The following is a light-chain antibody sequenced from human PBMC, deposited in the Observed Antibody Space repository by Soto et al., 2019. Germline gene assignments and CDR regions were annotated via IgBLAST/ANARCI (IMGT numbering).Light chain of an antibody. Sequence: QSALTQPASVSGSPGQSITISCTGTSSDVGGYNYVSWYQQHPGKAPKLMIYEVSNRPSGVSNRFSGSKSGNTASLTISGLQSEDEADYYCAAWDDSLNCYVFGTGTKVTVL. V-gene: IGLV2-14*01. J-gene: IGLJ1*01. CDR2: EVS. CDR3: AAWDDSLNCYV. CDR1: SSDVGGYNY.